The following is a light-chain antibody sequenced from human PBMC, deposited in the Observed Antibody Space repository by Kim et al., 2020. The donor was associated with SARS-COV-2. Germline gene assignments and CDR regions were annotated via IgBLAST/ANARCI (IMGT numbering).Light chain of an antibody. CDR3: QKRSNWPPG. V-gene: IGKV3-11*01. CDR1: QSVSGL. J-gene: IGKJ1*01. Sequence: EIVLTQSPATLSLFPGERATLSCRASQSVSGLLAWYQQKPGQAPRLFIYDASNRATGIPARFSGSGSETDFTLTISSLEPEDFAVYYCQKRSNWPPGFGQGTKMDIK. CDR2: DAS.